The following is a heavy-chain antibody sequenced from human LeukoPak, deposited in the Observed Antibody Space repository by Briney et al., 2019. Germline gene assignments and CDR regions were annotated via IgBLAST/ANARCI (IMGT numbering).Heavy chain of an antibody. CDR3: ARAGRSDYYDSSGYPSFYFDY. CDR2: INPSGGST. Sequence: ASVKVSCKASGYTFTGYYMHWVRQAPGQGLEWMGIINPSGGSTSYAQKFQGRVTMTRDTSTSTVYMELSSLRSEDTAVYYCARAGRSDYYDSSGYPSFYFDYWGQGTLVTVSS. J-gene: IGHJ4*02. CDR1: GYTFTGYY. V-gene: IGHV1-46*01. D-gene: IGHD3-22*01.